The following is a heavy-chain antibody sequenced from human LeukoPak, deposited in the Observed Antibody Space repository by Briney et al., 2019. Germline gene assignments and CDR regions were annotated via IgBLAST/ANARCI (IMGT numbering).Heavy chain of an antibody. CDR2: INPNSGGT. Sequence: VASVKVSCKASGYTFTGYYMHWVRQAPGQGLEWMGWINPNSGGTNYPQKFQGRVNMTRDTSISTAYMELSRMRADDTAVYYCARQVGAVHHFDYWGQGTLVTVSS. CDR3: ARQVGAVHHFDY. V-gene: IGHV1-2*02. D-gene: IGHD1-26*01. J-gene: IGHJ4*02. CDR1: GYTFTGYY.